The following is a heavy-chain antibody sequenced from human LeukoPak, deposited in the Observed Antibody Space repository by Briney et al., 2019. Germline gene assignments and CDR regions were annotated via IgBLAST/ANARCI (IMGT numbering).Heavy chain of an antibody. D-gene: IGHD3-22*01. J-gene: IGHJ4*02. CDR2: IRSKAYGGTT. CDR1: GFTIGDYA. V-gene: IGHV3-49*03. CDR3: TREVDGYYDSSGYDY. Sequence: GGSLRLSCTASGFTIGDYAMSWFRQAPGKGLEWVGFIRSKAYGGTTEYAASVKGRFTISRDDSKSIAYLQMNSLKTEDTAVYYCTREVDGYYDSSGYDYWGQGTLVTVSS.